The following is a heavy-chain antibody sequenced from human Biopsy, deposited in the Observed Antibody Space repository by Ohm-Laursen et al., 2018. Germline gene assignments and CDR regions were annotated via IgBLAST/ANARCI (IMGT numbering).Heavy chain of an antibody. J-gene: IGHJ5*02. CDR2: IFYRGST. CDR1: GGSISNNNYY. CDR3: ARDYDTSGYYYVS. Sequence: SQTLFLTCTVSGGSISNNNYYWGWIRQPPGKGLEWIGSIFYRGSTHYKPSLKSRVNISVDTSKNQFSLKLKSVTAADTAVYYCARDYDTSGYYYVSWGQGTLVTVSS. V-gene: IGHV4-39*01. D-gene: IGHD3-22*01.